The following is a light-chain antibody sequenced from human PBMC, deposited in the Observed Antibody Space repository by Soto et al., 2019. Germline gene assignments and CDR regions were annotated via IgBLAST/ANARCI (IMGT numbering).Light chain of an antibody. J-gene: IGLJ1*01. CDR2: GNS. V-gene: IGLV1-40*01. CDR1: SSNIGAGYD. CDR3: QSYDSSLSGFYV. Sequence: QSVLTQPPSVSGAPGQRVTISCTGSSSNIGAGYDVHWYQQLPGTAPKLLIYGNSNRTSGVPDRFSGSKSGTSASLAITGLQAEDDADYYCQSYDSSLSGFYVFGTGTKLTVL.